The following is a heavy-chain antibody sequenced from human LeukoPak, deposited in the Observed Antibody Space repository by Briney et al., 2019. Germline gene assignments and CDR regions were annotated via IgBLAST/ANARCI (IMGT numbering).Heavy chain of an antibody. D-gene: IGHD1-20*01. CDR1: GGSISSYS. CDR3: ARVRRIPGTTDFDY. Sequence: KTSETLSLTCSVSGGSISSYSWSWIRQPPGKGLEWIGYINYSGSTNYNPSLKSRVTISVDTSKNQFSVKLSSVTAADTAVYYCARVRRIPGTTDFDYWGQGPLVTVSS. CDR2: INYSGST. V-gene: IGHV4-59*01. J-gene: IGHJ4*02.